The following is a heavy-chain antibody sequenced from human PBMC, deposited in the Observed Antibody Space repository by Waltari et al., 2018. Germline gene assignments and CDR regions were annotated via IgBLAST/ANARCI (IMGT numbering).Heavy chain of an antibody. CDR3: ARGRYYYYAMDV. CDR1: GYTFTSFG. Sequence: QVQLVQSGAEVKKPGASVKVSCKASGYTFTSFGISWVRQAPGQGLEWMGWISAHNDDTNYAQRLQGRVTMTTDTSTSTAYMELRSLRSDDTAVFYCARGRYYYYAMDVWGQGTTVTVSS. CDR2: ISAHNDDT. V-gene: IGHV1-18*01. J-gene: IGHJ6*02.